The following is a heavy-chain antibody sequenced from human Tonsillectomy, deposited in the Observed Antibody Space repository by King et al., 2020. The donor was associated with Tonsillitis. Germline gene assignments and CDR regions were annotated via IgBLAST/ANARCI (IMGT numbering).Heavy chain of an antibody. J-gene: IGHJ6*02. CDR3: AKGTEGGKLRYGMDV. Sequence: VQLVESGGGLVQPGGSLRLSCAASGFTFSNYAITWVRQAPGKGLEWVSVIYNGGTITNYADSVKGRFTISRDDSTNTLSLQMSSLRADDTAIYYCAKGTEGGKLRYGMDVWGQGTMVAVSS. V-gene: IGHV3-23*03. CDR2: IYNGGTIT. D-gene: IGHD4-23*01. CDR1: GFTFSNYA.